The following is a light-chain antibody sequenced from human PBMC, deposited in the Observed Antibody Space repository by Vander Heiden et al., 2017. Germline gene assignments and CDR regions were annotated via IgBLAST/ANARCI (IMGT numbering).Light chain of an antibody. CDR1: QSVLYSSNNKNY. V-gene: IGKV4-1*01. CDR2: WAS. Sequence: DIVMTQSPDSLAVSLGERATINCQSSQSVLYSSNNKNYLAWYQPKPGQPPKLLIYWASTRESGVPDRFSGSGSGTDFTLTISSLQAEDVAVYYCQQYYSTPTWTFGQGTKVEIK. CDR3: QQYYSTPTWT. J-gene: IGKJ1*01.